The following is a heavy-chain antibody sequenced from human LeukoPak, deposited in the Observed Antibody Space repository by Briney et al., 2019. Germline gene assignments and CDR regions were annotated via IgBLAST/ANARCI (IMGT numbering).Heavy chain of an antibody. D-gene: IGHD4-17*01. CDR1: GFTFSSYA. CDR3: ARDRRGGDYEGYFDY. V-gene: IGHV3-30*04. Sequence: GGSLRLPCAASGFTFSSYAMHWVRQAPGKGLEWVAVISYDGSNKYYADSVKGRFTISRDNSKNTLYLQMNSLRAEDTAVYYCARDRRGGDYEGYFDYWGQGTLVTVSS. CDR2: ISYDGSNK. J-gene: IGHJ4*02.